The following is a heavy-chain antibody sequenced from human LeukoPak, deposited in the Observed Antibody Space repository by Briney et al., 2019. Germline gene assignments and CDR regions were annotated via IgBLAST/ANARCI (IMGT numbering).Heavy chain of an antibody. V-gene: IGHV3-23*01. Sequence: GGSLRLSCAASGFIFSDYGMSWVRQAPGKGLEWVSSIGGRGGSTYYADSVKGRFTISRDNSKNTLYLQMNSLRAEDTAVYYCAKAREFDYWGQGTLVTVSS. CDR3: AKAREFDY. J-gene: IGHJ4*02. CDR1: GFIFSDYG. CDR2: IGGRGGST. D-gene: IGHD1-26*01.